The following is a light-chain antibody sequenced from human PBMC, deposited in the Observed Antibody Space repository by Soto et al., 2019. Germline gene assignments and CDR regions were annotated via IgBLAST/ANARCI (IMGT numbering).Light chain of an antibody. V-gene: IGKV3-20*01. CDR2: GAS. CDR3: QQFATSPLT. CDR1: QSVSSSY. J-gene: IGKJ4*01. Sequence: EIVLTQSPGTLSLSPGERATLSCRASQSVSSSYLAWYQKKPGQAPRLLIYGASSRATGIPDRFSGSGSGTDFTLTISRLEPEDFAVYYCQQFATSPLTFGEGTKVEI.